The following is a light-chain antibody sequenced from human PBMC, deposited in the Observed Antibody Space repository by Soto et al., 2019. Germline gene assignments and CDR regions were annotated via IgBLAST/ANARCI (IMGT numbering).Light chain of an antibody. J-gene: IGKJ1*01. V-gene: IGKV1-5*01. CDR3: QQNYRATPWT. CDR1: QSISSW. Sequence: DIQMPQSPSTLSASVGDRVTITCRASQSISSWLAWYQHKPGKAPKLLINAASSLERGVPSRFSGGGSGTDFTLNISSLQPDDFATYYCQQNYRATPWTFGQGPRWIS. CDR2: AAS.